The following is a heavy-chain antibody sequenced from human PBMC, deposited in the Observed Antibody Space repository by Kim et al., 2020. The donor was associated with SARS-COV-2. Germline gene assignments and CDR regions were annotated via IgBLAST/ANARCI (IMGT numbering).Heavy chain of an antibody. CDR2: IYHSGST. J-gene: IGHJ4*02. Sequence: SETLSLTCAVSGGSISSSNWWSWVRQPPGKGLWWIGEIYHSGSTNYNPSLKSRVTISVDKSKNQFSLKLSSVTAADTAVYYCARSSGSSSWSHFFDYWGQGTLVTVSS. CDR1: GGSISSSNW. D-gene: IGHD6-13*01. V-gene: IGHV4-4*02. CDR3: ARSSGSSSWSHFFDY.